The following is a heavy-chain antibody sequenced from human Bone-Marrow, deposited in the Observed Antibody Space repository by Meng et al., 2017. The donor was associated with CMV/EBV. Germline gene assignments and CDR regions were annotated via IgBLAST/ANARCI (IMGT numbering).Heavy chain of an antibody. V-gene: IGHV3-20*04. J-gene: IGHJ4*02. CDR2: INWDGGST. Sequence: GESLKISCAASGFIFDDYGMSWVRQAPGKGLEWVSGINWDGGSTGYADSVKGRFTISRDNAKNSLYLQMNSLRAEDTALYYCARVGEYQLLYSIDYWGQGTLVTVSS. D-gene: IGHD2-2*02. CDR1: GFIFDDYG. CDR3: ARVGEYQLLYSIDY.